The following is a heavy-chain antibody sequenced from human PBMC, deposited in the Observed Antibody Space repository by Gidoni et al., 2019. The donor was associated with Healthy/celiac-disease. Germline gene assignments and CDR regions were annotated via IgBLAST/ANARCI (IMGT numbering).Heavy chain of an antibody. Sequence: QVTLKESGPVLVKPTETLTLTCTVSGFSLSNARMGVSWIRQPPGKALEWLAHIFSNDEKSYSTSLKGRLTISKDTSKSQVVLTMTNMDPVDTATYYCARIRFLEWLLYRPWWYFDLWGRGTLVTVSS. CDR3: ARIRFLEWLLYRPWWYFDL. CDR2: IFSNDEK. J-gene: IGHJ2*01. V-gene: IGHV2-26*01. CDR1: GFSLSNARMG. D-gene: IGHD3-3*01.